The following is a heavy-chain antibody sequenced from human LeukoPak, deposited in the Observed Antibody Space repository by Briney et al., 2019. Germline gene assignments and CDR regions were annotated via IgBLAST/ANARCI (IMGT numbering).Heavy chain of an antibody. J-gene: IGHJ3*02. CDR3: ARFEHTESAFDT. CDR2: INPNSGGT. Sequence: ASVKVSCKASGYTFTGYYMHWVRQAPGQGLEWMGWINPNSGGTNYAQKFQGRVTMTRDTSISTAYMELSRLKSDDTAVYYCARFEHTESAFDTWGQGTMVSVSS. D-gene: IGHD1/OR15-1a*01. V-gene: IGHV1-2*02. CDR1: GYTFTGYY.